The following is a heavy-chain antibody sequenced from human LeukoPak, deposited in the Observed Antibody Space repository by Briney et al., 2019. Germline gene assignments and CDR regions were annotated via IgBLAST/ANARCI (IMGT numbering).Heavy chain of an antibody. Sequence: GGSLRLSCAASGFTFSSYGMHWVRQAPGKGLEWVAFIRYDGSNKCYADSVKGRFTISRDNSKNTLYLQMNSLRAEDTAVYYCAKEYYSNSPDYYYYYMDVWGKGTTVTVSS. CDR1: GFTFSSYG. CDR2: IRYDGSNK. V-gene: IGHV3-30*02. J-gene: IGHJ6*03. CDR3: AKEYYSNSPDYYYYYMDV. D-gene: IGHD4-11*01.